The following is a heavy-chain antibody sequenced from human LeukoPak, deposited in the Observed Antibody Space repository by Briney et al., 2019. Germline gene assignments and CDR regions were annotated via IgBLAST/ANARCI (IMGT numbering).Heavy chain of an antibody. V-gene: IGHV1-18*01. CDR1: GYTYTSYG. CDR3: ARGPIAAAGDS. J-gene: IGHJ4*02. Sequence: AASVKVSCKASGYTYTSYGITWVRQAPGQGLEWMGWINANNGNTNYAQNLQGRVTMTTDTSTSTAYMELRGLRSDDTAVYYCARGPIAAAGDSWGQGTLVTVSS. D-gene: IGHD6-13*01. CDR2: INANNGNT.